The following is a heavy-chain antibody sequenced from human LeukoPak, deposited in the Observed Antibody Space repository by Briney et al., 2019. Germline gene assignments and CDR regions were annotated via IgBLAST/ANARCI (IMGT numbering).Heavy chain of an antibody. CDR2: IYHSGST. D-gene: IGHD2-2*01. Sequence: SETLSLTCAVSGYSISSGYYWGWIRQPPGKGLEWIGSIYHSGSTYYNPSLKSRVTISVDTSKNQLSLKLSSVTAADTAVYYCARGTIVVVPAATNYFDYWGQGTLVTVSS. V-gene: IGHV4-38-2*01. J-gene: IGHJ4*02. CDR1: GYSISSGYY. CDR3: ARGTIVVVPAATNYFDY.